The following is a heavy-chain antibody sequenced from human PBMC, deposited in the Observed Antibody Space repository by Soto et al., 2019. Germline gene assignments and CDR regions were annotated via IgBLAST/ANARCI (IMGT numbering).Heavy chain of an antibody. D-gene: IGHD2-2*01. Sequence: ASVKVSCKDSGYTFTSYAMHWVRQAPGQRLEWMGWINAGNGNTKYSQKFQGRVTITRDTSASTAYMELSSLRSEDTAVYYCARVSGSTSRPTFDYWGQGTLVTVSS. CDR3: ARVSGSTSRPTFDY. V-gene: IGHV1-3*01. J-gene: IGHJ4*02. CDR2: INAGNGNT. CDR1: GYTFTSYA.